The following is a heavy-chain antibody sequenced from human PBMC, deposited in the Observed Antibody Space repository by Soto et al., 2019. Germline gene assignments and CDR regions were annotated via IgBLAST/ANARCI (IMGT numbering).Heavy chain of an antibody. CDR3: ARVGSGYYYAFDI. CDR2: ISGYNGNP. CDR1: GYTFTSYG. J-gene: IGHJ3*02. V-gene: IGHV1-18*01. D-gene: IGHD3-22*01. Sequence: QVQLVQSGAEVKKPGASVKVSCQASGYTFTSYGISWVRQAPGQGLEWMGWISGYNGNPNYAQKLQGRDTMTTDTSTSTDYMELRSLRSDDTAADYCARVGSGYYYAFDIWGQGTMVTVSS.